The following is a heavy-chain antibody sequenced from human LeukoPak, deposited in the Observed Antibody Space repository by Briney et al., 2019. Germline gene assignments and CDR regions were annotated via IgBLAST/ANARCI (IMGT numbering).Heavy chain of an antibody. CDR1: GGSIRSYY. CDR2: IHDSGST. D-gene: IGHD1-26*01. CDR3: ARHLSVGSYSLDH. J-gene: IGHJ4*02. Sequence: SETLSLTCTVSGGSIRSYYWSWIRQLPGKGLEWIAHIHDSGSTSYNPSLKSRLTMSVDTSKNQFSLRLTSVAAADTAVYYCARHLSVGSYSLDHWGQGTLVTVSS. V-gene: IGHV4-59*08.